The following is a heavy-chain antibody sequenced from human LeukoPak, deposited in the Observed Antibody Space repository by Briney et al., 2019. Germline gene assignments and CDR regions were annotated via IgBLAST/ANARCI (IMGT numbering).Heavy chain of an antibody. CDR1: GFTFRGYW. CDR3: TKDFQGDYKHHMDV. V-gene: IGHV3-7*01. D-gene: IGHD4-11*01. CDR2: INQHGSQK. J-gene: IGHJ6*03. Sequence: GGSLRLSCAPSGFTFRGYWMSWVRQAPGKGLEWVANINQHGSQKFYVDSVKGRFTISRDNAENSLYLQMNSLRAEDTAVYYCTKDFQGDYKHHMDVWGKGTSVTVSS.